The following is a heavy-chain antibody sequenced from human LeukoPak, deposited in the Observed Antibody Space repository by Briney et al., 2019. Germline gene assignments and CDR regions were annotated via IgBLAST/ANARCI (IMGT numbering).Heavy chain of an antibody. Sequence: GGSLRLSCAASGFTFSTYSLNWVRQAPGKGLEWVSYISSTSNTIYYADSAKGRFTISRDNAKNSLYLQMNSLRAEDTAVYYCARGLDFWSGPYDYWGQGTLVTVSS. D-gene: IGHD3-3*01. V-gene: IGHV3-48*01. CDR2: ISSTSNTI. CDR3: ARGLDFWSGPYDY. J-gene: IGHJ4*02. CDR1: GFTFSTYS.